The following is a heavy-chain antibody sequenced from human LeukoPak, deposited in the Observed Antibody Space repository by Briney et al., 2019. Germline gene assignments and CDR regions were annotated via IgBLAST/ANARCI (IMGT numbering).Heavy chain of an antibody. V-gene: IGHV4-39*07. D-gene: IGHD3-9*01. CDR1: GGSISSSSYY. J-gene: IGHJ5*02. CDR3: ARLTIFPTRTAVGWFDP. Sequence: PSETLSLTCTVSGGSISSSSYYWGWIRQPPGKGLEWIGEINHSGSTNYNPSLKSRVTISVDTSKNQFSLKLSSVTAADTAVYYCARLTIFPTRTAVGWFDPWGQGTLVTVSS. CDR2: INHSGST.